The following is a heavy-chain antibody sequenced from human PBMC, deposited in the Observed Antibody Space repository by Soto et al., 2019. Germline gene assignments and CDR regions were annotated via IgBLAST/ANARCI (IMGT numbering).Heavy chain of an antibody. CDR3: ARVRQLVGYFYYYMDV. J-gene: IGHJ6*03. V-gene: IGHV1-18*01. CDR1: GYTFTNYG. Sequence: QVQLLQSGAEVKKPGASVKVSCKASGYTFTNYGITWVRQAPGQGLEWMGWISAYNGDTHYTQRLQGRVTMTTDTSTSTADMELRGLRSDDTAVYYWARVRQLVGYFYYYMDVWGKVTTVTVSS. CDR2: ISAYNGDT. D-gene: IGHD6-6*01.